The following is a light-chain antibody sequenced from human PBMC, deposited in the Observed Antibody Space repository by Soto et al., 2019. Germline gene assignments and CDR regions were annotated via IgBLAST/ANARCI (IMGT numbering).Light chain of an antibody. V-gene: IGLV2-8*01. CDR1: RSDVGVYNY. Sequence: QSALTQPPYASGSPGQSVTVSCTGTRSDVGVYNYVSWYRQHPGKAPKLLIYEVNKRPSGVPDRFSGSKSGNTASLTVSGLKAEDEADYYCSSYAGSNNFVFGTGTKLAVL. CDR2: EVN. J-gene: IGLJ1*01. CDR3: SSYAGSNNFV.